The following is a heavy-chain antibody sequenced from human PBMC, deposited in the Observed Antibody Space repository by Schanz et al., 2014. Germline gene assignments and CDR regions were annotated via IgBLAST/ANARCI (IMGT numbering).Heavy chain of an antibody. V-gene: IGHV3-33*06. CDR2: IWYDGSNK. CDR1: GFTFSKYG. CDR3: VKDLQRELLRDDHYYGMDV. J-gene: IGHJ6*02. Sequence: QVQLVESGGGVVQPGRSLRLSCAASGFTFSKYGMHWVRQAPGKGPEWVAVIWYDGSNKDYADSVKGRFTTSRDNSKNTMYLQMNSLRAEDTAVYYCVKDLQRELLRDDHYYGMDVWGQGTTVTVSS. D-gene: IGHD1-26*01.